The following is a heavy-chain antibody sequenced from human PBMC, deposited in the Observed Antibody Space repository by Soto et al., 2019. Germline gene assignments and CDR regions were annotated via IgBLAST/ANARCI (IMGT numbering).Heavy chain of an antibody. Sequence: QVQLVESGGGVVQPGRSLRVSCAASGFTLSSYAMHWVRQAPGKGLEWVAVISYDGSNKYYADSVKGRFTISRDSSKNTLYLQMNSLRAEDTAVYYCPRGRYGDYSLVGGGCYNGMDVWGQGTTVTVSS. CDR1: GFTLSSYA. V-gene: IGHV3-30-3*01. CDR3: PRGRYGDYSLVGGGCYNGMDV. D-gene: IGHD4-17*01. J-gene: IGHJ6*02. CDR2: ISYDGSNK.